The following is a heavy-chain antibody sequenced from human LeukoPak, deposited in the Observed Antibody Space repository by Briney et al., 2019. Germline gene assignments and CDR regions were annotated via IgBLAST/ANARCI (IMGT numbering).Heavy chain of an antibody. CDR3: ARVVSRAAFDI. D-gene: IGHD2-15*01. CDR2: IYYSGST. J-gene: IGHJ3*02. Sequence: SETLSLTGTVSGGSISSYYWSWIRQPAGKGLEWIGYIYYSGSTNYNPSLKSRVTISVDTSKNQFSLKLSSVTAADTAVYYCARVVSRAAFDIWGQGTMVTVSS. CDR1: GGSISSYY. V-gene: IGHV4-59*01.